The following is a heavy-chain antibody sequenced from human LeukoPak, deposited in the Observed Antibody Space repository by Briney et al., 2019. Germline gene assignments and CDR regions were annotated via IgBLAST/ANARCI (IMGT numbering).Heavy chain of an antibody. CDR2: ISSSSSTI. J-gene: IGHJ4*02. CDR3: AREGYDILTGYYPSFDY. D-gene: IGHD3-9*01. V-gene: IGHV3-48*02. CDR1: GFTFSNAW. Sequence: GGSLRLSCAASGFTFSNAWMTWVRQAPGKGLEWVSYISSSSSTIYYADSVKGRFTIPRDNAKNSLYLQMNSLRDEDTAVYYCAREGYDILTGYYPSFDYWGQGTLVTVSS.